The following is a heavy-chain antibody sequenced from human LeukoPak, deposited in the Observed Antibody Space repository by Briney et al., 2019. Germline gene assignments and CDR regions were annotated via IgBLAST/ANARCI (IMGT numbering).Heavy chain of an antibody. CDR1: GGSISGYY. Sequence: SETLSLTCTVSGGSISGYYWSWIRQPPGKGLEWIGYIYYSGSTKYNPSLWRRATISVDTSKNLFSLNLSSVTAADTAVYYCARGELNAGIFAAPWGQGTLVTVSS. CDR2: IYYSGST. CDR3: ARGELNAGIFAAP. V-gene: IGHV4-59*01. D-gene: IGHD1-7*01. J-gene: IGHJ5*02.